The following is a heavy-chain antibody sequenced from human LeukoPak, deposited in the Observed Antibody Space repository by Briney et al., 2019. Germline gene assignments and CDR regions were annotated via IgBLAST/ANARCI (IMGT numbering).Heavy chain of an antibody. CDR3: ARAGSWNDYGDYRGEYYYMDV. CDR2: IYYSGST. Sequence: SETLSLTCTVSGGSISRYYWSWIRQPPGKGLEWIGYIYYSGSTNYNPSLKSRVTISVDTSKNQFSLKLSSVTAADTAVYYCARAGSWNDYGDYRGEYYYMDVWGKGTTVTISS. D-gene: IGHD4-17*01. V-gene: IGHV4-59*01. J-gene: IGHJ6*03. CDR1: GGSISRYY.